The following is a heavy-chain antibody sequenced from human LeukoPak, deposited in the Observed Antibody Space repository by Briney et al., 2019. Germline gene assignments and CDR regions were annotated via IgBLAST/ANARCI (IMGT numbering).Heavy chain of an antibody. V-gene: IGHV3-74*01. Sequence: PGGSLRLSCAASGFTFGSSYMHWVRQAPGKGLVWVSRINSDGSNTNYADSVKGRFTISRDNAQNTLYLQINSLRAEDTAVYYCVAVTKAWGQGNLVPVSS. J-gene: IGHJ4*02. CDR2: INSDGSNT. D-gene: IGHD4-17*01. CDR1: GFTFGSSY. CDR3: VAVTKA.